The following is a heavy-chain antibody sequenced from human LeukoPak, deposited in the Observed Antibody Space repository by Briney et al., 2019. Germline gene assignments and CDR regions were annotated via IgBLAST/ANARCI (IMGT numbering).Heavy chain of an antibody. V-gene: IGHV1-69*04. CDR3: ARGRIVVALAFDY. D-gene: IGHD2-15*01. Sequence: AVKVSCKACGGTFSSYAISWVGQAPGRGREWMGRIIPILGIANYAQKFQGRVTITADKSTSTAYMEWSSLRSEDTAVYYCARGRIVVALAFDYWGQGTLVTVSS. CDR2: IIPILGIA. CDR1: GGTFSSYA. J-gene: IGHJ4*02.